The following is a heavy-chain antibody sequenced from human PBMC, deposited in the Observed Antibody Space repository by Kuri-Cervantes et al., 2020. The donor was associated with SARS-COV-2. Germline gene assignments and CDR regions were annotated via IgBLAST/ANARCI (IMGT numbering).Heavy chain of an antibody. CDR1: GFTFSGHW. Sequence: GESLKISCAASGFTFSGHWIHWVRQAPGKGLVWVSRINPDGSYTNNADSVKGRFTISRDNAKNTLYLQMNSLRAEDTAVYYCARVGYSYGYWGPFDYWGQGTLVTVSS. V-gene: IGHV3-74*01. J-gene: IGHJ4*02. CDR3: ARVGYSYGYWGPFDY. D-gene: IGHD5-18*01. CDR2: INPDGSYT.